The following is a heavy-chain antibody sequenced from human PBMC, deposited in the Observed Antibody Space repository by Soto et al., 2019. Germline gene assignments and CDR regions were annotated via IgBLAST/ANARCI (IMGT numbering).Heavy chain of an antibody. J-gene: IGHJ4*02. D-gene: IGHD3-10*01. CDR3: VRDLNGDFDY. CDR2: INGYGHGA. Sequence: QVQLVQSGAEVRQPGASVKVSCKASGYSFTTYGMSWVRQAPGQGLEYMGWINGYGHGAKYVQRFQGRFSMTTDTSTNTVYMDLRSLTSDDTAGYYCVRDLNGDFDYWGQGTVVIVSP. CDR1: GYSFTTYG. V-gene: IGHV1-18*01.